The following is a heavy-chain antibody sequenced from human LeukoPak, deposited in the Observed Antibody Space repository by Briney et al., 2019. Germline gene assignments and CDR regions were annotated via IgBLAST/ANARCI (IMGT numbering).Heavy chain of an antibody. CDR1: GFTFCDSA. Sequence: GGSLRLSCAASGFTFCDSAMHWVRQASGKGLEWVGRIRSKASSYATAYAASVKGRFTISRDDSKNTAYLQMNSLKTDDTAVYYCTTILFYWGQGTLVTVSS. V-gene: IGHV3-73*01. D-gene: IGHD2/OR15-2a*01. CDR3: TTILFY. J-gene: IGHJ4*02. CDR2: IRSKASSYAT.